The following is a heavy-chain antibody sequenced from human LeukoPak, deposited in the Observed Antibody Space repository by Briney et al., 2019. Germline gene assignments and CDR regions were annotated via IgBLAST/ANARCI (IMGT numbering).Heavy chain of an antibody. J-gene: IGHJ3*02. CDR1: GGSISYYY. CDR2: IYTSGRT. V-gene: IGHV4-4*07. Sequence: SETLSLTCTVSGGSISYYYWNWIRQPAGKGLEWIGRIYTSGRTYYNPSLKSRVSMSVDTSKNQFSLKLSSVTAADTAVCYCARGPSYYDTDAFDIWGQGTMVTVSS. CDR3: ARGPSYYDTDAFDI. D-gene: IGHD3-22*01.